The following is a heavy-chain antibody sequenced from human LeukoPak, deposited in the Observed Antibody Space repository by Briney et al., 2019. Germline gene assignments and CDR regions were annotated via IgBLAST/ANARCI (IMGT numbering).Heavy chain of an antibody. CDR3: ARDQLEPSRWFDY. V-gene: IGHV3-74*01. CDR1: GFTFSTYW. J-gene: IGHJ4*02. D-gene: IGHD1-1*01. CDR2: MNNDGSIR. Sequence: GGSLRLSCSASGFTFSTYWMHWVRQAPGKGLVWVSRMNNDGSIRDYADSVKGRFTISRDNAKNTLYLQMNSLRVEDTAVYYCARDQLEPSRWFDYWGQGTLVTVSS.